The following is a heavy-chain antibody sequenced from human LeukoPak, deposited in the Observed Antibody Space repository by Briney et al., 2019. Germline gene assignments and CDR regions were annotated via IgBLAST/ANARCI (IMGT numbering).Heavy chain of an antibody. D-gene: IGHD6-19*01. CDR1: GFTLSSYE. Sequence: GGSLRLSCTVSGFTLSSYEMSWIRKAPGKGLEWVSSIDYDGGSGHYADSVKGRFTISRDNSNNTLFLHLNSLRGEDTAVYYCTRNSGWYGLSWGQGTLVTVSS. CDR3: TRNSGWYGLS. V-gene: IGHV3-23*01. CDR2: IDYDGGSG. J-gene: IGHJ1*01.